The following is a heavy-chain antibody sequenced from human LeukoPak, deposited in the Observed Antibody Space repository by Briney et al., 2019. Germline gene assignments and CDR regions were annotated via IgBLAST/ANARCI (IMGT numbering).Heavy chain of an antibody. D-gene: IGHD5-12*01. V-gene: IGHV4-34*01. Sequence: SETLSLTCTVSGGSISSYYWSWIRQPPGKGLEWIGEINHSGSTNYNPSLKSRVTISVDTSKNQFSLKLSSVTAADTAVYYCARGRSRGYSGYDTPSYFDYWGQGTLVTVSS. CDR1: GGSISSYY. CDR3: ARGRSRGYSGYDTPSYFDY. CDR2: INHSGST. J-gene: IGHJ4*02.